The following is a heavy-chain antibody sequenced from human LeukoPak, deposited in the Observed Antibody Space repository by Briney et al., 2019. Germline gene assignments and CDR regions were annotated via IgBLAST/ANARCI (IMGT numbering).Heavy chain of an antibody. CDR3: ARLGDCGLSLTCYNWFDS. Sequence: KPGESLKISCKGSGYSFTTYWIAWVRQMPGKGLEWMGVIYPGDSDARYSPSFQGQVTISADKSISTAYLQWSSLKASDTAMYYCARLGDCGLSLTCYNWFDSWGQGTLVTVSS. V-gene: IGHV5-51*01. CDR1: GYSFTTYW. CDR2: IYPGDSDA. J-gene: IGHJ5*01. D-gene: IGHD2-2*01.